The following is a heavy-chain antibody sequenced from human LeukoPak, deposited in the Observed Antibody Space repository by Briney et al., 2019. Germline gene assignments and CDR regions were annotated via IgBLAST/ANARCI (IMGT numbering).Heavy chain of an antibody. J-gene: IGHJ4*02. D-gene: IGHD2-2*01. CDR2: ISYDGSNK. Sequence: GGSLRLSCAASGFTFSRYGMHWVRQAPGKGLERVAVISYDGSNKYYADSVKGRFTISRDNSKNTLYLQMNSLRAEDTAVYYCAKDLGCSSTSCYAIGGLGYWGQGTLVTVSS. CDR1: GFTFSRYG. CDR3: AKDLGCSSTSCYAIGGLGY. V-gene: IGHV3-30*18.